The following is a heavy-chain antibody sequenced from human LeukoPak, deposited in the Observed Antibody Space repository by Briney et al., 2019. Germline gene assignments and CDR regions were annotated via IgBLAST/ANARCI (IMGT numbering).Heavy chain of an antibody. CDR2: IYPGDSDT. D-gene: IGHD7-27*01. J-gene: IGHJ4*02. CDR3: ARQLGPRGDFDY. V-gene: IGHV5-51*01. Sequence: GESLKISCKGSGYIFPNYWLGWVRQMPGKGLEWMGIIYPGDSDTRYSPSFQGQVTISADKSISTAYLQWSSLKASDTAMYYCARQLGPRGDFDYWGQGTLVTVSS. CDR1: GYIFPNYW.